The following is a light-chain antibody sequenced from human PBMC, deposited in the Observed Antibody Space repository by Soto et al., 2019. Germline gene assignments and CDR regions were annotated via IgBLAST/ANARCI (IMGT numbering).Light chain of an antibody. V-gene: IGKV3-15*01. CDR1: QSVSSN. CDR2: GAS. J-gene: IGKJ5*01. Sequence: IVLTQSPGTLSLSPGERATLSCRASQSVSSNLAWYQQKPGQAPRLLIYGASTRATGIPARFSGSGSGTELTLTISSLQSEDFAVYYCQQYNNWPSITFGQGTRLEI. CDR3: QQYNNWPSIT.